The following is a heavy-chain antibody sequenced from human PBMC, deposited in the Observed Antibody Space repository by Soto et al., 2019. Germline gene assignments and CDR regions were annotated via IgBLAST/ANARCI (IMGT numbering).Heavy chain of an antibody. V-gene: IGHV1-8*01. Sequence: ASVKVSCKASGYTFTSYDINWVRQATGQGLEWMGWMNPNSGNTGYAQKFQGRVTMTRNTSISTAYMELSSLRSEDTAVYYCARIAGDDSSGFFLYYFDYWGPGTLVTVSS. J-gene: IGHJ4*02. CDR1: GYTFTSYD. D-gene: IGHD3-22*01. CDR2: MNPNSGNT. CDR3: ARIAGDDSSGFFLYYFDY.